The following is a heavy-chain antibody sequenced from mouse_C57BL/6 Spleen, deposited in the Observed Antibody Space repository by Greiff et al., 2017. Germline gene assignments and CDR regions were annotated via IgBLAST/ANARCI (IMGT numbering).Heavy chain of an antibody. J-gene: IGHJ2*01. D-gene: IGHD1-1*01. CDR2: IYPRSGNT. CDR3: AREEITTVPFDY. Sequence: VKVVESGAELARPGASVKLSCKASGYTFTSYGISWVKQRTGQGLEWIGEIYPRSGNTYYNEKFKGKATLTADKSSSTAYMELRSLTSEDSAVYFCAREEITTVPFDYWGQGTTLTVSS. CDR1: GYTFTSYG. V-gene: IGHV1-81*01.